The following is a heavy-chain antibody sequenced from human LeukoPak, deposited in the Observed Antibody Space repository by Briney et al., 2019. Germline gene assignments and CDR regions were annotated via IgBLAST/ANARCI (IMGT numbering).Heavy chain of an antibody. Sequence: SETLSLTCTVSGVSISSSNSYWGWIRQPPGKGLEWIGSIYYSGSTNYNPSLKSRVTISVDTSKNQFSLQLNSVTPEDTAVYYCARLRMAAAGLSVRDAFDIWGQGTMVTVSS. J-gene: IGHJ3*02. CDR1: GVSISSSNSY. CDR2: IYYSGST. V-gene: IGHV4-39*07. CDR3: ARLRMAAAGLSVRDAFDI. D-gene: IGHD6-13*01.